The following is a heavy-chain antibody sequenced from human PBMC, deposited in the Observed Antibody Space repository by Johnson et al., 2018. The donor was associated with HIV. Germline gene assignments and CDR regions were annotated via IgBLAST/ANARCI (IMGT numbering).Heavy chain of an antibody. CDR1: GFTFRSYC. Sequence: VHLVESGGGLVQPGGSLRLSCAASGFTFRSYCMSWVRQAPGKGLEWVANIKQDGNEKHSVGSDRGRFSISRDNAKNSLYLQMNSLTAEDTAVYYCARVQYFDWFGAFDIWGQGTMVTVSS. CDR3: ARVQYFDWFGAFDI. D-gene: IGHD3-9*01. J-gene: IGHJ3*02. V-gene: IGHV3-7*01. CDR2: IKQDGNEK.